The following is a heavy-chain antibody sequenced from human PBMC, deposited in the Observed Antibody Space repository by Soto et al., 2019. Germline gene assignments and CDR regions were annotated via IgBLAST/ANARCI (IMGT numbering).Heavy chain of an antibody. J-gene: IGHJ5*02. Sequence: PGGSVRLSCAASGFTFSSYDMHWVRQATGKGLEWVSAIGNAGDTYYTGSVKGRFTISRENAKTALYLQMNSLRAGDTAVYYCARGSAAGTGNWFDPWGQGTLVTVSS. V-gene: IGHV3-13*01. CDR1: GFTFSSYD. D-gene: IGHD6-13*01. CDR3: ARGSAAGTGNWFDP. CDR2: IGNAGDT.